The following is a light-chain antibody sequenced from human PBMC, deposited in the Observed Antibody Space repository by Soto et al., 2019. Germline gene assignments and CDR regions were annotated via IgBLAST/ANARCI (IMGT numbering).Light chain of an antibody. CDR2: KAS. CDR3: QQYKSSSLT. CDR1: QSISSW. V-gene: IGKV1-5*03. J-gene: IGKJ2*01. Sequence: DIQMTQSPSTLSASVGDRVTITCRASQSISSWLAWYQQKPGEAPNLLIYKASSLESGVPSRFSGSGSGTEFTLTISSLQPDDFATYYCQQYKSSSLTFGQGTKLEI.